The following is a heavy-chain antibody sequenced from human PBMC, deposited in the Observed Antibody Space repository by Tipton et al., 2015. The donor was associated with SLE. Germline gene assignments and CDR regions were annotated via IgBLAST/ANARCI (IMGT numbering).Heavy chain of an antibody. J-gene: IGHJ6*02. V-gene: IGHV4-59*02. CDR2: IDYSGVT. Sequence: TLSLTCSVSDGSVSTYSWSWIRQPPGKGLEYIGYIDYSGVTRYNPSLESRVTISVDTSNNLFSLKLISVTAADTAVYYCARHDTGDNYYDGLDVWGQGTTVTVSS. D-gene: IGHD7-27*01. CDR1: DGSVSTYS. CDR3: ARHDTGDNYYDGLDV.